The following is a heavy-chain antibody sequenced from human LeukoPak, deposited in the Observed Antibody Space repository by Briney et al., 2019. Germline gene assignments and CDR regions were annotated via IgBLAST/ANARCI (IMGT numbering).Heavy chain of an antibody. Sequence: GGSLRLSCAASGFTFSSYWMSWVRQAPGKGLEWVANINQDGGEKYYVDSVKGRFTISRDNAKNSLYLQVNSLRAEDTAVYYCASIVVVIGTRSFDYWGQGSLVSVSS. V-gene: IGHV3-7*01. J-gene: IGHJ4*02. CDR1: GFTFSSYW. D-gene: IGHD2-15*01. CDR3: ASIVVVIGTRSFDY. CDR2: INQDGGEK.